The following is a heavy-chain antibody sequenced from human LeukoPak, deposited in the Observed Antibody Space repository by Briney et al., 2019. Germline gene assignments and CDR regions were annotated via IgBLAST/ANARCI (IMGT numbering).Heavy chain of an antibody. V-gene: IGHV1-8*03. J-gene: IGHJ4*02. D-gene: IGHD6-6*01. CDR1: GYTFTSYD. CDR3: ARGEYSSSSEGIDY. Sequence: ASVKVSCKASGYTFTSYDINWVRQATVQGLEWMGWMNPNSGNTGYAQKFQGRVTITRNTSISTAYMELSSLRSEDTAVYYCARGEYSSSSEGIDYWGQGTLVTVSS. CDR2: MNPNSGNT.